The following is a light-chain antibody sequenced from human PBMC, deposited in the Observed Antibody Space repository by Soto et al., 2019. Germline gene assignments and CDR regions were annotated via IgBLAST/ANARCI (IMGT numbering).Light chain of an antibody. CDR2: GAS. CDR1: QSVSSSY. J-gene: IGKJ2*01. V-gene: IGKV3-20*01. Sequence: EIVLTQSPGTLSLSPGERATLSCRASQSVSSSYLAWYQHKPGQAPRLLIYGASSRATGIKDRFSGNGSGTDLNLTISRLEPEDFAVYYCLQYGSLPHTVGQGTKLEIK. CDR3: LQYGSLPHT.